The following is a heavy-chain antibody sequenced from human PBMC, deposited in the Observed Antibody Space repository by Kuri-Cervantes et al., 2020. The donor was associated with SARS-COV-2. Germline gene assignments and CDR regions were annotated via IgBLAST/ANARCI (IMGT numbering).Heavy chain of an antibody. Sequence: SGPTLVKPTQTLTLTCTFSGFSLSTSGVGVGWIRQPPGKALEWLALIYWDDDKYYSTSLKTRLTISKDTSKNQVVLTMTNMDPVDTATYYCARMFDYGDGLDYWGQGTLVTVSS. CDR3: ARMFDYGDGLDY. V-gene: IGHV2-70*01. J-gene: IGHJ4*02. CDR2: IYWDDDK. D-gene: IGHD4-17*01. CDR1: GFSLSTSGVG.